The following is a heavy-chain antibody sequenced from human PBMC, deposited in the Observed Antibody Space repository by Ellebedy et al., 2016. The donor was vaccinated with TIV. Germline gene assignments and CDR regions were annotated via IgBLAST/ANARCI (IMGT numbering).Heavy chain of an antibody. V-gene: IGHV4-59*01. D-gene: IGHD3-10*01. CDR3: ARVDDGSGREV. CDR2: IYYSGST. Sequence: SETLSLTXTVSGGSISSYYWSWIRQPPGKGLEWIGYIYYSGSTNYNPSLKSRVTISVDTSKNQFSLKLSSVTAADTAVYYCARVDDGSGREVWGQGTTVTVSS. CDR1: GGSISSYY. J-gene: IGHJ6*02.